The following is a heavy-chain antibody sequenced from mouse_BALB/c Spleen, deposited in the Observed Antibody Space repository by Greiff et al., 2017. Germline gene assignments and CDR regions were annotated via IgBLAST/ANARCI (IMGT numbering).Heavy chain of an antibody. V-gene: IGHV7-3*02. CDR1: GFTFTDYY. J-gene: IGHJ4*01. D-gene: IGHD2-4*01. CDR2: IRNKANGYTT. Sequence: EVMLVESGGGLVQPGGSLRLSCATSGFTFTDYYMSWVRQPPGKALEWLGFIRNKANGYTTEYSASVKGRFTISRDNSQSILYLQMNTLRAEDSATYYCARALYYDYDDAMDYWGQGTSVTVSS. CDR3: ARALYYDYDDAMDY.